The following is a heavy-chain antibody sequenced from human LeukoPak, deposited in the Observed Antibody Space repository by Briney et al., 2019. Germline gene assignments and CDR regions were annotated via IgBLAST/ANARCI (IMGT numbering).Heavy chain of an antibody. Sequence: ASVKVSCKASGGTFSSYAISWVRQAPGQGLEWMGGIIPIFGTANYAQKFQGRVTITTDESTSTAYMELSSLRSEDTAVYYCATPRGITMVRGVPQAYYYYYMDVWGKGTTVTVSS. V-gene: IGHV1-69*05. CDR1: GGTFSSYA. D-gene: IGHD3-10*01. CDR2: IIPIFGTA. CDR3: ATPRGITMVRGVPQAYYYYYMDV. J-gene: IGHJ6*03.